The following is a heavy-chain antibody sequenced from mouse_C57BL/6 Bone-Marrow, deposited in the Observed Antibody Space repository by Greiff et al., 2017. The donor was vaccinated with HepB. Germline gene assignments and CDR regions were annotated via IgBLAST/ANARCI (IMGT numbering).Heavy chain of an antibody. V-gene: IGHV2-2*01. CDR1: GFSLTSYG. D-gene: IGHD1-1*01. CDR3: ARDYYGSSYNWYFDV. J-gene: IGHJ1*03. CDR2: IWSGGST. Sequence: QAQLQQSGPGLVQPSQSLSITCTVPGFSLTSYGVHWVRQSPGRGLEWLGVIWSGGSTDYNAAFISRLSISKDNSKSHVFFKMNSLQADDTAIYYCARDYYGSSYNWYFDVWGTGTTVTVSS.